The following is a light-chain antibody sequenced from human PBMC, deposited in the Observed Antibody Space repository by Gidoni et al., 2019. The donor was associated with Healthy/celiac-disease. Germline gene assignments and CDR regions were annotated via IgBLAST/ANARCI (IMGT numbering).Light chain of an antibody. Sequence: SFELTQPPSVSVSPGQTARITCSGDALPKQYACWYQQKPGQAPMLVIYKDSERPSGIPERFSGSSSGTTVTLTISGVQAEDEADYYCQSADSSGVVFGGGTKLTVL. V-gene: IGLV3-25*03. J-gene: IGLJ2*01. CDR1: ALPKQY. CDR3: QSADSSGVV. CDR2: KDS.